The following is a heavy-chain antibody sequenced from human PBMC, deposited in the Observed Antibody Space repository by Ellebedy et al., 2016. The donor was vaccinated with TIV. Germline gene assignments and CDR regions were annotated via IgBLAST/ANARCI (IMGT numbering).Heavy chain of an antibody. Sequence: MPSETLSLTCTVSGGSISSSNYYWSWIRQPPGKGLEWIGYIYYSGSTNYNPSLKSRVTISVDTSKNQFSLKLSSVTAADTAVYYCARDRTSYYDFWSGYRPSNWFDPWGQGTLVTVSS. CDR2: IYYSGST. J-gene: IGHJ5*02. D-gene: IGHD3-3*01. CDR1: GGSISSSNYY. CDR3: ARDRTSYYDFWSGYRPSNWFDP. V-gene: IGHV4-61*01.